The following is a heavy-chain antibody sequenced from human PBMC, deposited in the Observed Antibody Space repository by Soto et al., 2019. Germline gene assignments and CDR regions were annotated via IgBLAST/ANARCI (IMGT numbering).Heavy chain of an antibody. CDR2: IYYTGNT. J-gene: IGHJ4*02. CDR3: ASGHDAYKVGY. V-gene: IGHV4-31*03. Sequence: QVQLQESGPGLVKPSQTLSLTCTVSGGSISSGGTGSYWTWIRQLPGKGLEWIGYIYYTGNTYYTPSLKSRPTISIDTSENQFSLKLTSVTAADTAVYFCASGHDAYKVGYWGQGTLVTVSS. CDR1: GGSISSGGTGSY. D-gene: IGHD1-26*01.